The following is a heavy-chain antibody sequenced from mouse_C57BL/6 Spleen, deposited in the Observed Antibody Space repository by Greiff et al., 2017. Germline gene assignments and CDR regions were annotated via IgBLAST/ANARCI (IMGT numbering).Heavy chain of an antibody. D-gene: IGHD4-1*01. Sequence: VQLQQSGPELVKPGASVKISCKASGYAFSSSWMNWVKQRPGKGLEWIGRIYPGDGDTNYNGKFKGKATLTADKSSSTAYMQLSSLTSEDSAVYFCAREELDYFDYWGQGTTLTVSS. CDR2: IYPGDGDT. CDR1: GYAFSSSW. CDR3: AREELDYFDY. J-gene: IGHJ2*01. V-gene: IGHV1-82*01.